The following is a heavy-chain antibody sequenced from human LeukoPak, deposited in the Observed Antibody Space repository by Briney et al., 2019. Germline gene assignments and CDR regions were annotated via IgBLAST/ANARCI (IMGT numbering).Heavy chain of an antibody. J-gene: IGHJ4*02. CDR2: IYYSGST. D-gene: IGHD6-19*01. V-gene: IGHV4-39*01. Sequence: SETLSLTCTVSGGSINGNNYYWGWIRQPPGKGLEWIGSIYYSGSTYYNPSLKSRVTISVDTSKNQFSLRLPSVTAADTSVYYCARHQWAVAGIDYWGQGSLVTVSS. CDR3: ARHQWAVAGIDY. CDR1: GGSINGNNYY.